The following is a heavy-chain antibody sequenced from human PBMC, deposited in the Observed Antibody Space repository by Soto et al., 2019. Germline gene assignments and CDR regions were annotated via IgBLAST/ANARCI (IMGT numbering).Heavy chain of an antibody. D-gene: IGHD1-1*01. CDR1: GFTSRSYA. CDR2: SSASGGST. V-gene: IGHV3-23*01. CDR3: AKWTLELATTGRGPDP. J-gene: IGHJ5*02. Sequence: GGSLRLSGTASGFTSRSYAMLGDRQAPGKGQEWVCASSASGGSTYYADPVKGRFTISRDNSKNTLYLQMNSLRAEDTAVYYCAKWTLELATTGRGPDPWGQGT.